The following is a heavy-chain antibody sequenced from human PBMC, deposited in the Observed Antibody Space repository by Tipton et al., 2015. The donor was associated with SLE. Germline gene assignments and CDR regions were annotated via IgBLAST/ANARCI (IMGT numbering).Heavy chain of an antibody. CDR3: ARGPDILTGFSLDH. CDR1: GFTLSSNY. V-gene: IGHV3-53*01. Sequence: SLRLSCAASGFTLSSNYMSWVRQAPGKGLEWVSVIYNTGNTDYADSVKGRFTISRDNSKNTLYLQMSSLRADDTATYYCARGPDILTGFSLDHWGQGTLVTVSS. J-gene: IGHJ4*02. CDR2: IYNTGNT. D-gene: IGHD3-9*01.